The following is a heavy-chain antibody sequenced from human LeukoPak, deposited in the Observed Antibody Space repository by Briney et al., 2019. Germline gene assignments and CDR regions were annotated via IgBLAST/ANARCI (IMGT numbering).Heavy chain of an antibody. CDR3: ARVRGYSGYEGRYYYYGMDV. V-gene: IGHV1-8*01. CDR2: MNPNSGNT. J-gene: IGHJ6*02. CDR1: GYTFTSYD. D-gene: IGHD5-12*01. Sequence: GASVKVSCKASGYTFTSYDINWVRQATGQGLEWMGWMNPNSGNTGYAQKFQGRVTMTRNTSISTAYMELSSLRAEDTAVYYCARVRGYSGYEGRYYYYGMDVWGQGTTVTVSS.